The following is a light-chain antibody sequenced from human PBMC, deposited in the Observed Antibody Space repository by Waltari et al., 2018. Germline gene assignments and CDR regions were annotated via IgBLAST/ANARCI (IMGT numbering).Light chain of an antibody. CDR2: EVS. CDR1: SSDVGGVNS. CDR3: SSDGVNNDFCV. Sequence: QSALTQPPSASGSPGQSVTIPCTGASSDVGGVNSVSWYQQHPGKAPRLMIYEVSKRPSGVPDRFSGSKSGNTASLTVSGLQAEDEADYYCSSDGVNNDFCVFGSGTKVTVL. J-gene: IGLJ1*01. V-gene: IGLV2-8*01.